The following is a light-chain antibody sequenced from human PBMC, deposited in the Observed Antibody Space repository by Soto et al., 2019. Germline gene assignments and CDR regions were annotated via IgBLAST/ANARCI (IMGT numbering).Light chain of an antibody. CDR2: GAS. CDR3: QHSYSTPLT. CDR1: QSVSSN. Sequence: EIVMTQSPATLSVSPGERATLSCRASQSVSSNLAWYQHKPGQAPRLVIYGASTRATGIPARFSASGSGTEFSLTISSLQPEYFATYYCQHSYSTPLTFGGGTKVEIK. V-gene: IGKV3-15*01. J-gene: IGKJ4*01.